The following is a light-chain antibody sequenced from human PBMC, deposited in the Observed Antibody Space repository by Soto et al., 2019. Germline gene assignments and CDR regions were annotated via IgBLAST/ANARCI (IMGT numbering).Light chain of an antibody. Sequence: DIQMTQSPSTLSASVGDRVTITCRASQSISSWLAWYQQKPGKAPKLLIYKASSLETGVPSRFSGSGSGTEFTLTISSLQPDDFATYYCQQHNSYALTFGGGTKVEIK. V-gene: IGKV1-5*03. CDR1: QSISSW. CDR3: QQHNSYALT. CDR2: KAS. J-gene: IGKJ4*01.